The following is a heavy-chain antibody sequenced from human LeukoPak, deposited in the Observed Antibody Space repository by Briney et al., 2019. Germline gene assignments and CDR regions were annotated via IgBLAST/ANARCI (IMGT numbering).Heavy chain of an antibody. CDR2: ISSSSSYI. CDR3: ARGDSSSGLFDP. Sequence: PGGSLRLSCAASGFTFSSYSMNWVRQAPGKGLEWVSSISSSSSYIYYADSVKGRFTISRDNAKNSLYLQMNSLRAEDTAVYYCARGDSSSGLFDPWGQGTLVTVSS. D-gene: IGHD6-13*01. CDR1: GFTFSSYS. V-gene: IGHV3-21*01. J-gene: IGHJ5*02.